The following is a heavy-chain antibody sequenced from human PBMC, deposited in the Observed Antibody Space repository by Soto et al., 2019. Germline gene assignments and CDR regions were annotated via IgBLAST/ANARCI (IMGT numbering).Heavy chain of an antibody. V-gene: IGHV1-69*13. CDR1: GGTFSSYA. CDR3: AREIYDSSGYYYVDQENYYYYGMDV. D-gene: IGHD3-22*01. Sequence: GASVKVSCKASGGTFSSYAISWVRQAPGQGLEWMGGIIPIFGTANYAQKFQGRVTITADESTSTAYMELSSLRSEDTAVYYCAREIYDSSGYYYVDQENYYYYGMDVWGQGTTVTVSS. J-gene: IGHJ6*02. CDR2: IIPIFGTA.